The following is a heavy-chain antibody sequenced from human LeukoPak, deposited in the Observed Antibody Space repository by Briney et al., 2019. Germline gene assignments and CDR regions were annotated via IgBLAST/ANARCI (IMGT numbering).Heavy chain of an antibody. Sequence: LSLTCAVYGGSFSGYYWSWIRQHPGKGLEWIGYIYYSGSTYYNPSLKSRVTISVDTSKNQFSLKLSSVTAADTAVYYCARENDSSGYYPFPDYWGQGTLVTVSS. CDR1: GGSFSGYY. CDR3: ARENDSSGYYPFPDY. J-gene: IGHJ4*02. CDR2: IYYSGST. V-gene: IGHV4-31*11. D-gene: IGHD3-22*01.